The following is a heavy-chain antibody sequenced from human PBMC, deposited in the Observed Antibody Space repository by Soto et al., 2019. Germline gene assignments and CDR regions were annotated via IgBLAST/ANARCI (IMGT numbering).Heavy chain of an antibody. CDR2: ISGSGGST. J-gene: IGHJ6*02. CDR1: GFTFSSYA. CDR3: ATGRGYYYSYGMDV. V-gene: IGHV3-23*01. D-gene: IGHD3-10*01. Sequence: EVQLLESGGGLVQPGGSLRLSCAASGFTFSSYAMSWVRQTPGKGLEWVTAISGSGGSTYYADSVKGRFTISRDNSXNTLYRQMNSLRAEDTAGDYCATGRGYYYSYGMDVWGQGTTVTVSS.